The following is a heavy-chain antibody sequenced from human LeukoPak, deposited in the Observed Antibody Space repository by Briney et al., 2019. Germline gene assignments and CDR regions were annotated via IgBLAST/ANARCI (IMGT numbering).Heavy chain of an antibody. Sequence: AGGSLRLSCAASGFTFSSYGMHWVRQAPGKGLEWVAFIRYDGSNKYYADSVKGRFTISRDNAKNSLYLQMNSLRPEDTAVFYCADGTTPDYWGQGTLVTVSS. J-gene: IGHJ4*02. CDR2: IRYDGSNK. CDR1: GFTFSSYG. V-gene: IGHV3-30*02. CDR3: ADGTTPDY. D-gene: IGHD1-7*01.